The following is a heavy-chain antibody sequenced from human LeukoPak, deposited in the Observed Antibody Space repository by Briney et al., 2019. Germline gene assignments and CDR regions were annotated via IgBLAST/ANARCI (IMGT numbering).Heavy chain of an antibody. D-gene: IGHD3-10*01. CDR3: ARAPGYYYGSGSYWPTTITYFDS. CDR2: IYYGGST. CDR1: GGSISSGAYY. J-gene: IGHJ4*02. Sequence: PSETLSLTCTVSGGSISSGAYYWSWIRQHPGKGLEWVGYIYYGGSTYYNPSLKSRVTISLDTSKNQFSLKLSSVTAADTAVYYCARAPGYYYGSGSYWPTTITYFDSWGQGTLVTVSS. V-gene: IGHV4-31*03.